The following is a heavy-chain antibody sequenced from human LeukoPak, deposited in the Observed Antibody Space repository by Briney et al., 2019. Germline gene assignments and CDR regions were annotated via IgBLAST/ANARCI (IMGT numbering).Heavy chain of an antibody. CDR2: FDPEDGET. CDR1: GYTLTELS. V-gene: IGHV1-24*01. D-gene: IGHD3-10*01. J-gene: IGHJ3*02. CDR3: ARTYYYGSGSYSEGAFNI. Sequence: GASVKVSCKVSGYTLTELSMHWVRQAPGKGLEWMGGFDPEDGETIYAQKFQGRVTMTRDTSISTAYMELSRLRSDETAVYYCARTYYYGSGSYSEGAFNIWGQGTMVTVSS.